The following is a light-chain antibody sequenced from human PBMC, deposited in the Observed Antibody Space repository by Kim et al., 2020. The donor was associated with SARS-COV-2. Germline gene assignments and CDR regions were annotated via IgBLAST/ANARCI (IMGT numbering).Light chain of an antibody. CDR2: GAS. Sequence: PGERGTLSCRASQSVSSSYLTWYQQKPGQAPRLLIYGASTRATGIPARFSGSGSGTDFTLTISSLQPEDFAVYYCQQDYNLPMYTFGQGTKLEI. CDR3: QQDYNLPMYT. V-gene: IGKV3D-7*01. J-gene: IGKJ2*01. CDR1: QSVSSSY.